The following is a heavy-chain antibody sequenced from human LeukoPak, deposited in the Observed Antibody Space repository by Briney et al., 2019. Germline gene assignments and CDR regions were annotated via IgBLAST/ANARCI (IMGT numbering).Heavy chain of an antibody. J-gene: IGHJ4*02. CDR1: GFTFDDYA. V-gene: IGHV3-9*01. D-gene: IGHD1-26*01. CDR3: ARAVGAMRAFDY. CDR2: ISWNSGSI. Sequence: GRSLRLSCAASGFTFDDYAMHWVRQAPGKGLEWVSGISWNSGSIGYADSVKGRFTISRDNAKNSLYLQMNSLRAEDTAVYYCARAVGAMRAFDYWGQGTLVTVSS.